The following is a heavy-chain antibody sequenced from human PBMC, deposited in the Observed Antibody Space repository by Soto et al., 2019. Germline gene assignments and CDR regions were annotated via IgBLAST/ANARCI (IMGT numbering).Heavy chain of an antibody. Sequence: QVQLVQSGAEVKKPGASVKVSCKASGYTFSSYYIHWVRQAPGQGLEWIGIINPNGGTTNYAQYVKGGLTVTRDTSTATVYMDLSALTSDDTAMYYCARGLGLGDCWGQGTLVNVSS. D-gene: IGHD6-19*01. V-gene: IGHV1-46*01. CDR2: INPNGGTT. J-gene: IGHJ4*02. CDR3: ARGLGLGDC. CDR1: GYTFSSYY.